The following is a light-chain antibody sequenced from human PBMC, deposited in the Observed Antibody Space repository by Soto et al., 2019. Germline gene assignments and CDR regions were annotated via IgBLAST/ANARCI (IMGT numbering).Light chain of an antibody. J-gene: IGLJ2*01. Sequence: QSALTQPSSVSGSPGQSITISCTGTSSDVGSYNLVSWYQQHPGKAPKLMIYEVSKRPSGVSNRFSGSKSGNTASLTISGLQAEDEADYYCCSYAGSSTLVFGGWTK. CDR3: CSYAGSSTLV. CDR2: EVS. CDR1: SSDVGSYNL. V-gene: IGLV2-23*02.